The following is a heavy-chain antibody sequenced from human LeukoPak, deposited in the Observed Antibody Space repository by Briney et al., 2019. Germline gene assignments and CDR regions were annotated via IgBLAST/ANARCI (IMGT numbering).Heavy chain of an antibody. D-gene: IGHD4-17*01. CDR2: MKPDGSEK. CDR1: GFTFSSYW. Sequence: SGGSLRLSCAVSGFTFSSYWMTWVRQAPGKGLEWEATMKPDGSEKYYVDSVKGRFTISRDNAKNSLYLQMNSLRAEDTAVYYCARGHGDYGINWGQGTLVTVSS. CDR3: ARGHGDYGIN. J-gene: IGHJ4*02. V-gene: IGHV3-7*01.